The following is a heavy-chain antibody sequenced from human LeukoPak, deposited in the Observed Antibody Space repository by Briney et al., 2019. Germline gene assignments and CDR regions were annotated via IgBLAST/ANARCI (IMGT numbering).Heavy chain of an antibody. Sequence: GGSLRLSCAASGFTFSSYSMNWVRQAPGKGLEWVSSISSSSSYIYYADSVKGRFTISRDNAKNSLYLQMNSLRAEDTAVYYCARASYDSSGYHYWYFDLWGRGTLVTVSS. CDR3: ARASYDSSGYHYWYFDL. V-gene: IGHV3-21*01. D-gene: IGHD3-22*01. CDR1: GFTFSSYS. CDR2: ISSSSSYI. J-gene: IGHJ2*01.